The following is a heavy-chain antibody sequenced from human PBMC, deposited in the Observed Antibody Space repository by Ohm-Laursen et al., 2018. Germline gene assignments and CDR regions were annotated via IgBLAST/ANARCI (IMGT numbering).Heavy chain of an antibody. Sequence: SETLSLTCAVYGGSFSGYYWSWIRQTPTKELEWIGFIYYSGKTNYNPSLISRVSMSMDTSKNQFSLVLTSVTSADTAVYYCARLDPTEGGFDSWGQGTLVTVSS. J-gene: IGHJ4*02. CDR2: IYYSGKT. D-gene: IGHD4-17*01. V-gene: IGHV4-59*01. CDR1: GGSFSGYY. CDR3: ARLDPTEGGFDS.